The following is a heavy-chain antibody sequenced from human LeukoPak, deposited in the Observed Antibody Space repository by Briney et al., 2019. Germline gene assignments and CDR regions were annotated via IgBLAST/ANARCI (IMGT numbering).Heavy chain of an antibody. CDR1: GFTFTSYD. J-gene: IGHJ4*02. V-gene: IGHV3-13*04. CDR3: ARGGAHCGGDCYYDY. CDR2: IDTAGDT. Sequence: GSLRLSCAASGFTFTSYDMHWVRQATGKGLEWVSAIDTAGDTSYPGSVKGRFTISRENAKNSLYLQMNSLRAGDTAVYYCARGGAHCGGDCYYDYWGQGTLVTVSS. D-gene: IGHD2-21*02.